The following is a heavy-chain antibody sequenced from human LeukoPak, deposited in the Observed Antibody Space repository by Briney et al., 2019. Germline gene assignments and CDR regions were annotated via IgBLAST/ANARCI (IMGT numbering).Heavy chain of an antibody. J-gene: IGHJ5*01. CDR2: ISSSSSTI. CDR3: ARPKGVRGFPLDS. Sequence: GGSLRLSCAASGFTFSSYSMNWVRQAPGKGLEWVSYISSSSSTIYYADSVKGRFTISRDNAKNSLYLQMNSLRAEDTAVYYCARPKGVRGFPLDSWGQGTLVTVSS. CDR1: GFTFSSYS. V-gene: IGHV3-48*04. D-gene: IGHD3-10*01.